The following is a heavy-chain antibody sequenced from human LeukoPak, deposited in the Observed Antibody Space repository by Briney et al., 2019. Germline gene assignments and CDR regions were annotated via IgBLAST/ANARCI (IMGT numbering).Heavy chain of an antibody. CDR3: AKRWVYGGPFDF. V-gene: IGHV3-30*18. CDR1: GFTFSNYG. J-gene: IGHJ4*02. Sequence: GGSLRLSCAASGFTFSNYGMHWGRQAPGKGLEWVAFISYDGNDKNYVDSVKGRFTVSRDNSKNTLSLQMNSLRAEDTAVYFCAKRWVYGGPFDFWGQGTLVTVSS. CDR2: ISYDGNDK. D-gene: IGHD4-23*01.